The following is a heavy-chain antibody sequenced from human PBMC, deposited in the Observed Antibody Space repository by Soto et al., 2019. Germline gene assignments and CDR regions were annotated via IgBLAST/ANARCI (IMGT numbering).Heavy chain of an antibody. D-gene: IGHD1-26*01. V-gene: IGHV3-48*03. Sequence: PGGSLRLSCAASGFTFSIYEMNWVRQAPGKGLEWVSYISSSGSTIYYADSVKGRFTISRDNAKNSLYLQMNSLRAEDTAVYYCARFSGSYNLNYYYGMDVWGQGTTVTVSS. CDR1: GFTFSIYE. CDR2: ISSSGSTI. J-gene: IGHJ6*02. CDR3: ARFSGSYNLNYYYGMDV.